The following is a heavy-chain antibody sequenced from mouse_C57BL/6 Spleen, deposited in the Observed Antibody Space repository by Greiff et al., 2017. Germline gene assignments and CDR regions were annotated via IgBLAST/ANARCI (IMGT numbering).Heavy chain of an antibody. Sequence: EVQLQQSGPVLVKPGASVKMSCKASGYTFTDYYMNWVKQSHGKSLEWIGVINPYNGGTSYNQKFKGKATLTVDKSSSTAYMELNSLTSEDSAVYYCARLLRGDYYAMDYWGQGTSVTVSS. V-gene: IGHV1-19*01. CDR2: INPYNGGT. CDR1: GYTFTDYY. CDR3: ARLLRGDYYAMDY. J-gene: IGHJ4*01. D-gene: IGHD1-1*01.